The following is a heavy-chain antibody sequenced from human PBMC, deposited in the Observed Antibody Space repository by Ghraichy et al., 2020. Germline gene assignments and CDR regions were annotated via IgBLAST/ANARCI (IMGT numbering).Heavy chain of an antibody. D-gene: IGHD2-2*01. CDR1: EFTVADYA. J-gene: IGHJ3*02. CDR3: TTPGRGYFSSTNCYDGFDI. V-gene: IGHV3-23*01. CDR2: ISTSAGDT. Sequence: GGSLRLSCAVSEFTVADYAMAWVRQAAGKGLEWVSLISTSAGDTFYADSGKGRFTLSRDNSENTPYQQMNSLRAEDTALYYCTTPGRGYFSSTNCYDGFDIWGQGTMVTVPS.